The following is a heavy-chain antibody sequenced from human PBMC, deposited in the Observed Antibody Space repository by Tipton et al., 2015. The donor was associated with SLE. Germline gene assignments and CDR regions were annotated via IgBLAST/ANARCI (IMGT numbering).Heavy chain of an antibody. Sequence: LRLSCSVSDGSISTTNYYWGWLRQPPGKGLEWIGSIFYTGSTYYNPSLKSRVIMSVDTSKNQFSLNLSSVTAADTAVYYCARQWGSLDYWGQGTLVTVSS. D-gene: IGHD1-26*01. CDR1: DGSISTTNYY. V-gene: IGHV4-39*07. CDR3: ARQWGSLDY. CDR2: IFYTGST. J-gene: IGHJ4*02.